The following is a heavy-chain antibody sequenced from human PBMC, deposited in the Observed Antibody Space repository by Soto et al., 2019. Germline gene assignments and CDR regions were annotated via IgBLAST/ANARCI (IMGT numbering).Heavy chain of an antibody. CDR2: ISYDGSNK. D-gene: IGHD3-22*01. CDR1: GFTFSSYA. V-gene: IGHV3-30-3*01. CDR3: ARDHSDYYDSSGYPRIDC. Sequence: QVQLVESGGGVVQPGRSLRLSCAASGFTFSSYAMHWVRQAPGKGLEWVAVISYDGSNKYYADSVKGRFTISRDNSKNTLYLQMNNLRAEDTAVYYCARDHSDYYDSSGYPRIDCWGQGTLITVSS. J-gene: IGHJ4*02.